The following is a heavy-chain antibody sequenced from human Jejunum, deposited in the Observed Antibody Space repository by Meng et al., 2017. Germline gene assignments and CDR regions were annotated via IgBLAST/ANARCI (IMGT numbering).Heavy chain of an antibody. D-gene: IGHD4/OR15-4a*01. CDR1: GGSISYYY. CDR2: ISYSGKT. Sequence: QVQLQESGHGLVKPSETLSLTCTVSGGSISYYYWSWIRQSPGKRLEWIGYISYSGKTNYNPSLKSRVTISVDTAKNEVSLKLSSMTAADTAIYYCARDYGDDNYYYYGMDVWGQGTTVTVSS. CDR3: ARDYGDDNYYYYGMDV. V-gene: IGHV4-59*01. J-gene: IGHJ6*02.